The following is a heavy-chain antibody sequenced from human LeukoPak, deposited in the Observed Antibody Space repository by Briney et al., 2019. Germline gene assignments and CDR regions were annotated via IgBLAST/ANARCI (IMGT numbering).Heavy chain of an antibody. J-gene: IGHJ5*02. V-gene: IGHV1-69*04. Sequence: GASVKVSCKASGGTFSSYAISWVRQAPGQGLEWMGRIIPILGIANYAQKFQGRVTITADKSTSTAYMELGSLRSEDTAVYYCARDVGLWFGELLSGFDPWGQGTLVTVSS. CDR1: GGTFSSYA. CDR3: ARDVGLWFGELLSGFDP. D-gene: IGHD3-10*01. CDR2: IIPILGIA.